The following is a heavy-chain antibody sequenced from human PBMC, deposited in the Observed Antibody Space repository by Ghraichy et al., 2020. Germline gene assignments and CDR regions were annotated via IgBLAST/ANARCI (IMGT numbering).Heavy chain of an antibody. Sequence: GESLNISCKGSGYSFTSYWIGWVRQMPGKGLEWMGIIYPGDSDTRYSPSFQGQVTISADKSISTAYLQWSSLKASDTAMYYCARHLAVAGTGGGAFDIWGQGTMVTVSS. V-gene: IGHV5-51*01. CDR3: ARHLAVAGTGGGAFDI. CDR1: GYSFTSYW. D-gene: IGHD6-19*01. J-gene: IGHJ3*02. CDR2: IYPGDSDT.